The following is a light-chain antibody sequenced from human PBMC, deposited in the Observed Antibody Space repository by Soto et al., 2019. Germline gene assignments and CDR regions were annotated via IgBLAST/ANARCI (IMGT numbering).Light chain of an antibody. V-gene: IGKV3-20*01. J-gene: IGKJ1*01. CDR1: QSVASIY. Sequence: EIALTQDPDTLSLSPGEIATLCCRASQSVASIYLAWYQQRPGQAPRLLLYGVSSRATAIPDRFSGSGSGTDFTLTISRLEPEDVAVYYCQQYGSALWTFGQGTMVDI. CDR2: GVS. CDR3: QQYGSALWT.